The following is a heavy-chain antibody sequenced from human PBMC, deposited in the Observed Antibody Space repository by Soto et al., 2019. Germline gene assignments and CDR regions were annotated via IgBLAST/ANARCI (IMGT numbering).Heavy chain of an antibody. CDR3: ARALYPRTYYYYYYGMDV. CDR1: GFTFSSYG. Sequence: GGSLRLSCAASGFTFSSYGMPWVRKAPGKGLEWVAVIWYDGSKKYYADSVKGRFTISRDKSKNTLYLQMNSLRAEDTAVYYCARALYPRTYYYYYYGMDVWGQGTTVTVSS. CDR2: IWYDGSKK. D-gene: IGHD2-8*01. J-gene: IGHJ6*02. V-gene: IGHV3-33*01.